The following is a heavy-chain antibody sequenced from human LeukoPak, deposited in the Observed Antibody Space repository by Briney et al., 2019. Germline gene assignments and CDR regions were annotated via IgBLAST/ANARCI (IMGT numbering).Heavy chain of an antibody. CDR3: ARGLAWELLVPFDF. D-gene: IGHD1-26*01. J-gene: IGHJ4*02. CDR1: GYSISSDYY. Sequence: SETLSLTCTVSGYSISSDYYWGWIRQPPGRGLEWIGTIHHSGSTYYNPSLKSRVTMSVDTSKNQFSLRLNSVTAADTATYYCARGLAWELLVPFDFWGQGTQVTVSS. V-gene: IGHV4-38-2*02. CDR2: IHHSGST.